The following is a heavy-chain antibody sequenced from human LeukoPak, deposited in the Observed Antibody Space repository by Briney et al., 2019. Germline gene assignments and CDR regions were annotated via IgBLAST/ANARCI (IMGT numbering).Heavy chain of an antibody. CDR3: AKLLYYYDSSQPY. J-gene: IGHJ4*02. Sequence: GGSLSLSCVVSGFTFSDYAMSWVRQAPGKGLEWVSAISGSGGSTYYADSVKGRFTISRDNSKNTLYLQMNSLRAEDTAVYYCAKLLYYYDSSQPYWGQGTLVTVSS. D-gene: IGHD3-22*01. V-gene: IGHV3-23*01. CDR2: ISGSGGST. CDR1: GFTFSDYA.